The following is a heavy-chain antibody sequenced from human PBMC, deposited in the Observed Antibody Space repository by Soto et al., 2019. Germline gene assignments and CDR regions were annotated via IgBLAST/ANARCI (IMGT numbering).Heavy chain of an antibody. D-gene: IGHD5-18*01. CDR2: IYYSGST. CDR3: ARASPVVTDV. V-gene: IGHV4-30-4*01. J-gene: IGHJ6*02. CDR1: GGSISSGDYY. Sequence: QVQLQESGPGLVKPSQTLSLTCTVSGGSISSGDYYWSWIRQPPGKGLEWIGYIYYSGSTYYNPSLKSGVTPSVDTSTNQCALTLSSVTAADTAVYYCARASPVVTDVWGQGTTVTVSS.